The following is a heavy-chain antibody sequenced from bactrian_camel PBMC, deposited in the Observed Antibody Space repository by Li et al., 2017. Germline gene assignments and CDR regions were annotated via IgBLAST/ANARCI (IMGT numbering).Heavy chain of an antibody. CDR1: GGIFTNNC. D-gene: IGHD7*01. Sequence: VQLVESGGGSVQAGGSLRLSCVASGGIFTNNCMGWFRQAPGKERERVALIDSDGTTNVADSVKGRFTISQDKASNTLYLQMNSLKPEDTAMYSCAAKPGGICDLAHNYYHYWGQGTQVTVS. CDR2: IDSDGTT. CDR3: AAKPGGICDLAHNYYHY. J-gene: IGHJ4*01. V-gene: IGHV3S53*01.